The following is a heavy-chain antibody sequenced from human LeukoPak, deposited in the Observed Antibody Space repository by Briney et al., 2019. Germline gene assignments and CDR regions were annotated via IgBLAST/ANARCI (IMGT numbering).Heavy chain of an antibody. Sequence: ESGPTLVKPTQTLTLTCTFSGLSLSTSGVGVGWIRQPPGKALEWLALIYWDDDKHYSPSLKSSLNITKDNSKNQVVLTMNNMDPVDTATYYCAHRRDWGSDFDYWGQGTLVTVSS. CDR3: AHRRDWGSDFDY. V-gene: IGHV2-5*02. J-gene: IGHJ4*02. CDR1: GLSLSTSGVG. CDR2: IYWDDDK. D-gene: IGHD7-27*01.